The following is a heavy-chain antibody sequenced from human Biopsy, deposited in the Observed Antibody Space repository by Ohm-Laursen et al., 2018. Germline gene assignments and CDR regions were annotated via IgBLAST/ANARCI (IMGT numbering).Heavy chain of an antibody. CDR2: FNSDGTDT. V-gene: IGHV3-74*01. CDR1: GSTFSSSW. J-gene: IGHJ4*02. D-gene: IGHD5-18*01. Sequence: SLRLSCAASGSTFSSSWMHWVRQAPGQGLAWVSRFNSDGTDTTYADSVKGRFTISRDNAKNTLYLQMNSLRVEDTAVYYCAKAGRGYIDYWGQGTLVIVSS. CDR3: AKAGRGYIDY.